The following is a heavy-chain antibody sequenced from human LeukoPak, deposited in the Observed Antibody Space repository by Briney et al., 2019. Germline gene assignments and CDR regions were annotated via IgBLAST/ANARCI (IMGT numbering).Heavy chain of an antibody. CDR1: GFTFSSYG. Sequence: AGGSLRLSCAASGFTFSSYGMHWVRQAPGKGLEWVAVISYDGSNKYYADSVKGRFTISRDNSKNTLYLQMNSLRAEDTAVYYCARDPVSGRRYFDYWGQGTLVTVSS. D-gene: IGHD3-10*01. V-gene: IGHV3-30*03. CDR3: ARDPVSGRRYFDY. CDR2: ISYDGSNK. J-gene: IGHJ4*02.